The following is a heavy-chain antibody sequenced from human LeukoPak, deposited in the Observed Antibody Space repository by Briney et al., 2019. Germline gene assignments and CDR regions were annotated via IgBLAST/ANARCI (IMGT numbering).Heavy chain of an antibody. V-gene: IGHV5-51*01. D-gene: IGHD3-10*01. J-gene: IGHJ4*02. CDR2: IYPGDSDT. CDR1: GYSLTSYW. CDR3: ARHPLWHFDY. Sequence: VESLKISCEGSGYSLTSYWIGWVRRMPGKGLEWIGIIYPGDSDTRYSPSFQGQVTISADKSISTAYLQWSSLKASDTAMSYCARHPLWHFDYWGQGTLITVSS.